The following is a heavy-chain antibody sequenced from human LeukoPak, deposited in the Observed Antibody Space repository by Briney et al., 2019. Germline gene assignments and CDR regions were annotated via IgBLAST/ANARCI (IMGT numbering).Heavy chain of an antibody. Sequence: GGSLRLSCADSGFTFRSCNMSWVRQAPGKGLEWVSTITTSDGNTYYADSVKGRFTVSRDNSKNTLFLQMNSLRAEDTAVYYCAKDGGLWVSAHWGDSWGRGTLVTVSS. CDR2: ITTSDGNT. J-gene: IGHJ4*02. CDR1: GFTFRSCN. CDR3: AKDGGLWVSAHWGDS. V-gene: IGHV3-23*01. D-gene: IGHD7-27*01.